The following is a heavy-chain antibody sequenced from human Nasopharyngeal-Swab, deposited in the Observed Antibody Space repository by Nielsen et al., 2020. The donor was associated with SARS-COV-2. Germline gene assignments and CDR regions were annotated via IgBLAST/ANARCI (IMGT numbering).Heavy chain of an antibody. CDR2: ISGSGGST. D-gene: IGHD2-2*01. Sequence: GESLKISCAASRFTFSSYAMSWVRQAPGKGLEWVSAISGSGGSTYYADSVKGRFTTSRDNSKNTLYLQMNSLRAEDTAVYYCAKIGIVPAAMLPLAYFDYWGQGTLVTVSS. V-gene: IGHV3-23*01. CDR3: AKIGIVPAAMLPLAYFDY. CDR1: RFTFSSYA. J-gene: IGHJ4*02.